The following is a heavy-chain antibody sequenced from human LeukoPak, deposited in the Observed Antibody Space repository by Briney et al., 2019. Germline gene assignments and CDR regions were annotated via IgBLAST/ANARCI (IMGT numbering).Heavy chain of an antibody. CDR2: ISYDGSNK. CDR3: ARAPAATPRTNDY. CDR1: GFTFSSHA. Sequence: GGSLRLSCAASGFTFSSHAMHWVRQAPGKGLEWLAVISYDGSNKYYADSVKGRFTISRDNSKNTLYLQMNSLRAEDTAVYYCARAPAATPRTNDYWGQGTLVTVSS. D-gene: IGHD2-2*02. V-gene: IGHV3-30-3*01. J-gene: IGHJ4*02.